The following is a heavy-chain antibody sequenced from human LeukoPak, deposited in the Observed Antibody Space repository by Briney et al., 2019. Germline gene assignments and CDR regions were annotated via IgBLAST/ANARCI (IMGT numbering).Heavy chain of an antibody. CDR3: ARDPGTITMVRGGGMDV. Sequence: ASVKVSCKASGYTFTSYGISWVRQAPGQGLEWMGWISAYNGNTNYAQKLQGRVTMTTDTSTSTAYMELRSLRSDDTAVYYCARDPGTITMVRGGGMDVWGQGTTVTVFS. J-gene: IGHJ6*02. D-gene: IGHD3-10*01. CDR1: GYTFTSYG. CDR2: ISAYNGNT. V-gene: IGHV1-18*01.